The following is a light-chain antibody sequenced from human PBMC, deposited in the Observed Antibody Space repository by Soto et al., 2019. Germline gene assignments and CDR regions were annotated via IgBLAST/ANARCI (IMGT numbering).Light chain of an antibody. CDR1: QLFSSN. J-gene: IGKJ5*01. CDR2: GVS. Sequence: EIVMMQSPATLSVSPGESVTLSCRASQLFSSNLAWYQHKPGQAPRLLIYGVSTRDTGVPDRFSGSASGTELTLTISSLQSEDFAVYYCQQYNNWPRAFGQGTRL. V-gene: IGKV3-15*01. CDR3: QQYNNWPRA.